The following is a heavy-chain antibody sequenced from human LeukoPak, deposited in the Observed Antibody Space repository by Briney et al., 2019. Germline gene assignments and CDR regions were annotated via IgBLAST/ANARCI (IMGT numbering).Heavy chain of an antibody. V-gene: IGHV3-74*01. CDR2: INGDGSRT. J-gene: IGHJ4*02. CDR1: GFTLSTYW. Sequence: GGSLRLSCAASGFTLSTYWMHWVRQGPGKGLVWVSCINGDGSRTTYADSVKGRFTISRDNAKNTLYLQMNTLRVEDTAVYYCARGSWSAADTNIDYWGQGTLDTVSS. CDR3: ARGSWSAADTNIDY. D-gene: IGHD6-13*01.